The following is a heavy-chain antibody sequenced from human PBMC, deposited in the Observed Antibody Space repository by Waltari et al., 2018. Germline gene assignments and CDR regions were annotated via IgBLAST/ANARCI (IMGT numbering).Heavy chain of an antibody. CDR1: GFSLSTRGMR. V-gene: IGHV2-70*04. CDR2: IDWDDDK. Sequence: QVTLKESGPALVKPTQTLTLTCTFSGFSLSTRGMRVSWIRQPPGKALEWLARIDWDDDKFYSTSLKTRLTISKDTSKNQVVLTMTNMDPVDTATYYCARIGYSSSFGAFDIWGQGTMVTVSS. D-gene: IGHD6-13*01. CDR3: ARIGYSSSFGAFDI. J-gene: IGHJ3*02.